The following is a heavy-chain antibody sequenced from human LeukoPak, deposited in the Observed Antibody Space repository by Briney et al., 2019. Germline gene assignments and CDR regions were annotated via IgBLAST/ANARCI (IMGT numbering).Heavy chain of an antibody. V-gene: IGHV3-23*01. CDR1: GFPFSNYA. Sequence: PGGSLRLSCAASGFPFSNYAMTWVRQAPGKGXXXXXXXXXDGGATYYADSLKGRFTVSRGNSNNTLYLQMNGLRAEDTAVYYCAKHGNYDTSGFYYVHFWGQGTLVTVSS. D-gene: IGHD3-22*01. CDR2: XXXDGGAT. J-gene: IGHJ4*02. CDR3: AKHGNYDTSGFYYVHF.